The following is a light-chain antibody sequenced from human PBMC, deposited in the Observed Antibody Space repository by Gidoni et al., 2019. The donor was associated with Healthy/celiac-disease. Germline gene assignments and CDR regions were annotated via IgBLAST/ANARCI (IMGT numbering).Light chain of an antibody. CDR1: QGISNY. V-gene: IGKV1-27*01. CDR3: QKYNSAPQT. Sequence: DLQLPQSPSSLSASVGDRVTITCRASQGISNYLAWYQQKPGKVPKLLIYAASTLQSGVPSRFSGSGSGTDFTFTISSLQPEDVATYYCQKYNSAPQTFGQGTKVEIK. CDR2: AAS. J-gene: IGKJ1*01.